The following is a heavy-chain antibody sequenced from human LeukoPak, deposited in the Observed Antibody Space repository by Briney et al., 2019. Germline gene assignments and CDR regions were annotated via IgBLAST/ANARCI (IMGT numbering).Heavy chain of an antibody. CDR3: ARDRVVGPTILDY. D-gene: IGHD1-26*01. Sequence: GGSLRLSCAASGFTFSACTMYWVRQAPGKGLEWVSIIGISGGGIHYADSVKGRFTISRDNSKNSLYLQMNSLRAEDTAVFYCARDRVVGPTILDYWGQGTLVTVSS. V-gene: IGHV3-23*01. CDR1: GFTFSACT. CDR2: IGISGGGI. J-gene: IGHJ4*02.